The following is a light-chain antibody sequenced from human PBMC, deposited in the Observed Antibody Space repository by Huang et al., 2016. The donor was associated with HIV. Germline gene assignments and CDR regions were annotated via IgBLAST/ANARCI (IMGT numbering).Light chain of an antibody. V-gene: IGKV3-15*01. Sequence: EIVMTQSPATLSVSPGERATLTCRASQSVSSNLYWYQQKPGQAPRLLIYGASTRATCIPARFSGSGSGTEFTLTISSLQSEEFAVYYCQQYNNWLLYTFGQGTKLEIK. CDR2: GAS. CDR3: QQYNNWLLYT. J-gene: IGKJ2*01. CDR1: QSVSSN.